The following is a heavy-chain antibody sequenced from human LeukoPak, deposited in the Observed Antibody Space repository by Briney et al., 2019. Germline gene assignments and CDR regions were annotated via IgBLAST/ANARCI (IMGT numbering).Heavy chain of an antibody. CDR1: GGSISSGDYY. J-gene: IGHJ4*02. CDR2: IYYSGGT. D-gene: IGHD1-26*01. CDR3: ARVEKWELLIDY. Sequence: SETLSLTCTVSGGSISSGDYYWSWIRQPPGKGLEWIGYIYYSGGTYYNPSLKSRVTISVDTSKNQFSLKLSSVTAADTAVYYCARVEKWELLIDYWDQGTLVTVSS. V-gene: IGHV4-30-4*08.